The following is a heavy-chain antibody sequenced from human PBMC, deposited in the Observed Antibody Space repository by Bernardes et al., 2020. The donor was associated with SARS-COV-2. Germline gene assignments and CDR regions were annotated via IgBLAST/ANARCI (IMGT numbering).Heavy chain of an antibody. J-gene: IGHJ4*02. V-gene: IGHV1-3*01. CDR2: INAGNGNT. CDR1: GYILTNYG. CDR3: AREVTVAGDY. D-gene: IGHD6-19*01. Sequence: ASAKVSCKASGYILTNYGIRWVRQAPGQRLEWMGWINAGNGNTKYSQKLQGRVTITTDTSANTAYMELSSLRSEDTAVYFCAREVTVAGDYWGQGTLVTVSS.